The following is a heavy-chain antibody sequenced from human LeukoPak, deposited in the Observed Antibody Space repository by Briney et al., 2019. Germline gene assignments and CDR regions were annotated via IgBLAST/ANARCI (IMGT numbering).Heavy chain of an antibody. CDR1: GYTFTGYY. Sequence: ASVKVSCKASGYTFTGYYMHWVRQAPGQGLEWMGWINPNSGGTNYAQKFQGRVTMTRDTSISTAYMELRSLRSDDTAVYYCARDPLPGWDQLAGSYYYYYYMDVWGKGTTVTVSS. J-gene: IGHJ6*03. CDR3: ARDPLPGWDQLAGSYYYYYYMDV. CDR2: INPNSGGT. V-gene: IGHV1-2*02. D-gene: IGHD1-26*01.